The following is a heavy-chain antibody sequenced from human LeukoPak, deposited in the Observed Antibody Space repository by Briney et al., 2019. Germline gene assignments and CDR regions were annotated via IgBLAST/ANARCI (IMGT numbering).Heavy chain of an antibody. CDR3: ARATVGAAAASPFDS. CDR1: GFTFSSYA. CDR2: ISNDGSLK. D-gene: IGHD6-13*01. V-gene: IGHV3-30-3*01. Sequence: PGGSLRLSCAASGFTFSSYAMHWGRQAPGKGLEWVAVISNDGSLKYYADSVEGRFTISRDTSKNTLYLQMNSLRAEDTAMYYCARATVGAAAASPFDSWGQGTLVTVSS. J-gene: IGHJ4*02.